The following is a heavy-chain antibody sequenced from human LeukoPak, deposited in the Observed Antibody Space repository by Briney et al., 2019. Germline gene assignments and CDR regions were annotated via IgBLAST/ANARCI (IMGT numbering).Heavy chain of an antibody. CDR1: GFTVSHNY. J-gene: IGHJ3*02. Sequence: PGGSLRLSCTASGFTVSHNYMHWVRQAPGKGLEWVSVIHSGGSSYHADSVKGRFTISRDNSKNTVFLQLNSLRAEDTAVYYCAKESVVTGAFDIWGQGTMVTVSS. CDR2: IHSGGSS. D-gene: IGHD2-21*02. V-gene: IGHV3-53*01. CDR3: AKESVVTGAFDI.